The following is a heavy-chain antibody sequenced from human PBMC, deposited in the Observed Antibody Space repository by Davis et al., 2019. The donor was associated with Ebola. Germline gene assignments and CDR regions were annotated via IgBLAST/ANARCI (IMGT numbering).Heavy chain of an antibody. CDR2: ISSSGSTI. J-gene: IGHJ4*02. V-gene: IGHV3-48*03. CDR1: GFTFSSYE. D-gene: IGHD2-21*02. Sequence: GESLKTFCAASGFTFSSYEMNWVRQAPGKGLVWVSYISSSGSTIYYADSVKGRFTISRDKAKNSLYLQMNSLRPEYTAVNYCARARPCRDCYSGGGYFDFWGQGTQVTVSS. CDR3: ARARPCRDCYSGGGYFDF.